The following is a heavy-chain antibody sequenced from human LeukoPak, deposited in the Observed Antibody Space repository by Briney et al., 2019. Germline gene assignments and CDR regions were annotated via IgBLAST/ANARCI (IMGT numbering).Heavy chain of an antibody. V-gene: IGHV1-69*05. CDR3: ASTREDYYDSSGYNVINY. CDR1: GGTFSSYA. Sequence: AASVKVSCKASGGTFSSYAISWVRQAPGQGLEWMGGIIPIFGTANYAQKFQGRVTITTDESTSTAYMELSSLRSEDTAVYYCASTREDYYDSSGYNVINYWGQGTLVTVSP. J-gene: IGHJ4*02. D-gene: IGHD3-22*01. CDR2: IIPIFGTA.